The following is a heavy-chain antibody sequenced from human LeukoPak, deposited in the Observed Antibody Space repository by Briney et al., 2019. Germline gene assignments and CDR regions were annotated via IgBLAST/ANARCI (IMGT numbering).Heavy chain of an antibody. CDR1: GASISTNSYY. CDR2: IYYTGST. CDR3: ARAITHLPDY. Sequence: SETLSLTCTVSGASISTNSYYWGWIRQPPGKGLEWIGNIYYTGSTYYNPSLKSRVTISVDTSKNQFSLKLSSVTAADTAVYYCARAITHLPDYWGQGTLVTVSS. D-gene: IGHD1-14*01. V-gene: IGHV4-39*07. J-gene: IGHJ4*02.